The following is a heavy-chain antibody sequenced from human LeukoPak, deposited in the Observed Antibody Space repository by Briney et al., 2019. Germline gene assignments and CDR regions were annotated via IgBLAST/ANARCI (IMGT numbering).Heavy chain of an antibody. J-gene: IGHJ3*02. Sequence: SETLSLTCTVSGDSTSSSTYYWDWIRQAPGKGLEWIGNIYDSGTTHYNPSLKSRVTISGDTSKNQFSLKLNSVTAADTAIYYCATHRRSGSGGSENAFEIWGQGTMVTVSS. D-gene: IGHD5-12*01. CDR3: ATHRRSGSGGSENAFEI. V-gene: IGHV4-39*01. CDR2: IYDSGTT. CDR1: GDSTSSSTYY.